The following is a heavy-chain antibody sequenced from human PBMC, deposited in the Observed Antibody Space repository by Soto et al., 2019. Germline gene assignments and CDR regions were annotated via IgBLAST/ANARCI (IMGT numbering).Heavy chain of an antibody. Sequence: QVQLVQSGAEVKKPGSSVKVSCKASGGTFSSYAISWVRQAPGQGLEWMGGIIPIFGTANYAQKFQGRVTSTAGESTSTAYMELSSRRSEDTAVYYCARDRFYYGSGSQSLDYWGQGTLVTVSS. CDR2: IIPIFGTA. CDR3: ARDRFYYGSGSQSLDY. D-gene: IGHD3-10*01. J-gene: IGHJ4*02. CDR1: GGTFSSYA. V-gene: IGHV1-69*12.